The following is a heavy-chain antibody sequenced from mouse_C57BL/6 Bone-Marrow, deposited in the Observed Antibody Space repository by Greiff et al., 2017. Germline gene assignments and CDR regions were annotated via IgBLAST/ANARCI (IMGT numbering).Heavy chain of an antibody. Sequence: QVQLQQPGAELARPGASVKLSCKASGYTFTSYGISWVKQRTGQGLEWIGEIYPRSGNTYYNEKFKGKATLTADKSSSTAYMELRSLTSEDSAVYFCASPYYYGSSPEYFDVWGTGTTVTVSS. J-gene: IGHJ1*03. V-gene: IGHV1-81*01. CDR2: IYPRSGNT. CDR1: GYTFTSYG. CDR3: ASPYYYGSSPEYFDV. D-gene: IGHD1-1*01.